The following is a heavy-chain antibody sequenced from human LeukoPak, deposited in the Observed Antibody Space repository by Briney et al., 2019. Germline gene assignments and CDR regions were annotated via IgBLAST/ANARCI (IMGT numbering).Heavy chain of an antibody. CDR1: GGTSSSYA. V-gene: IGHV1-69*05. J-gene: IGHJ4*02. CDR2: IIPIFGTA. D-gene: IGHD2-21*02. CDR3: ARVTPDCGGDCYNYYFDY. Sequence: SVKVSCKASGGTSSSYAISWVRQAPGQGLEWMGGIIPIFGTANYAQKFQGRVTITTDESTSTAYMELSSLRSEDTAVYYCARVTPDCGGDCYNYYFDYWGQGTLVTVSS.